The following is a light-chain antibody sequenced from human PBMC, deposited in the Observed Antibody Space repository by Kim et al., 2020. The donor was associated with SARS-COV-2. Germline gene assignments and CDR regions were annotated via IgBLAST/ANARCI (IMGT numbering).Light chain of an antibody. CDR2: DAS. Sequence: DIQMTQSPSSLSASIGDRVTITCRASQGICNYLAWFQQKPGKAPNSLIYDASSLQSGVPSRFSGSGSGTVFTLTISSLQPEDFATYHRQQYNSYPYTFRQGKKLEI. CDR1: QGICNY. V-gene: IGKV1-16*01. J-gene: IGKJ2*01. CDR3: QQYNSYPYT.